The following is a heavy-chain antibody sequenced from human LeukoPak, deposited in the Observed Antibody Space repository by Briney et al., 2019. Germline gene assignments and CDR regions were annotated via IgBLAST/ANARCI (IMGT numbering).Heavy chain of an antibody. D-gene: IGHD6-13*01. J-gene: IGHJ3*02. CDR1: GYIFTSYY. CDR2: INPSGGST. V-gene: IGHV1-46*01. Sequence: GASVKVSCKASGYIFTSYYMHWVRQAPGQGLEWMGIINPSGGSTSYAQKFQGRVTMTRDTSTSTVYMELSSLRSEDTAVYYCASISSWYDAFDIWGQGTMVTVSS. CDR3: ASISSWYDAFDI.